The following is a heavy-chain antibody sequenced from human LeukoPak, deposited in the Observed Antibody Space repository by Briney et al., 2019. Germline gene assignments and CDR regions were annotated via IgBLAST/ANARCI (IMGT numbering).Heavy chain of an antibody. J-gene: IGHJ4*02. Sequence: GGSLRLSCAASGFTFDDYAMHWVRQAPGKGLEWVSGISWNSGSIGYADSVKGRFTISRDNAKNSLYLQMNSLRAEDMALYYCAKGLTGFRGSLADYWRQGTLVTVSS. CDR2: ISWNSGSI. V-gene: IGHV3-9*03. CDR3: AKGLTGFRGSLADY. CDR1: GFTFDDYA. D-gene: IGHD1-26*01.